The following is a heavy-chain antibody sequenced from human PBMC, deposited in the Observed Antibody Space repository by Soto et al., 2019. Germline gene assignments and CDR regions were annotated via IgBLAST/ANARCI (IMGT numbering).Heavy chain of an antibody. CDR2: TSGSGGST. J-gene: IGHJ4*02. V-gene: IGHV3-23*01. CDR3: AREAVRWELPDSFDY. D-gene: IGHD1-26*01. Sequence: GGSLRLSCAASGFTFSSYAMSWVRQAPGKGLEWVSATSGSGGSTYYADSVKGRFTISRDNSKNTLYLQMNSLRAEDTAVYYCAREAVRWELPDSFDYWGQGTLVTVSS. CDR1: GFTFSSYA.